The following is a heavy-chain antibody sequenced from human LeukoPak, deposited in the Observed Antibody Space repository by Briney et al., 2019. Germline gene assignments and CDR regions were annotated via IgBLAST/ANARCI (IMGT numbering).Heavy chain of an antibody. CDR2: ISRRGNTI. D-gene: IGHD2/OR15-2a*01. CDR1: GFSFSGYS. V-gene: IGHV3-48*02. Sequence: GGSLRLSCAASGFSFSGYSMNWVRQPPGQGLEWISYISRRGNTIYYEDSVMGRFTISRDDAKNSLYLQMNSLRDEDTGIYYCSRESSFDYWGQGTLVTVSS. CDR3: SRESSFDY. J-gene: IGHJ4*02.